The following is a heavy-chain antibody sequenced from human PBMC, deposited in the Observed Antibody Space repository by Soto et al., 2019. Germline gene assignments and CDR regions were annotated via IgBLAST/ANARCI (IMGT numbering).Heavy chain of an antibody. J-gene: IGHJ3*02. CDR1: GFTFSSYA. V-gene: IGHV3-30-3*01. CDR3: ARDLRAFDI. Sequence: QVQLVESGGGVVQPGRSLRLSCAASGFTFSSYAMHWVRQAPGKGLEWVAVISYDGSNKYYADSVKGRFTISRDNSKNTLYLKRNSRRAGDTAGYYCARDLRAFDIWGQGKMVTVSS. CDR2: ISYDGSNK.